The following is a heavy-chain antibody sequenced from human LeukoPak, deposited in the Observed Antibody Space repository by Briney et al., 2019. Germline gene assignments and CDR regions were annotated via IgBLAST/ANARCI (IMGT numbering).Heavy chain of an antibody. CDR1: GFTFSSYW. CDR3: ARDFPGSSGYYYDY. Sequence: GGSLRLSCAASGFTFSSYWMHWVRQAPGKGLVWVSRINSDGSSTSYADSVKGRFTISRDNAKNTLYLQMNSLRAEDTAVYYRARDFPGSSGYYYDYWGQGTLVTVSS. J-gene: IGHJ4*02. D-gene: IGHD3-22*01. V-gene: IGHV3-74*01. CDR2: INSDGSST.